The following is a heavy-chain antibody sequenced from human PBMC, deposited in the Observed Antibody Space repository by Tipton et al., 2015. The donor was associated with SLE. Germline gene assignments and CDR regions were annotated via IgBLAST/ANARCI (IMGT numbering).Heavy chain of an antibody. V-gene: IGHV4-59*11. D-gene: IGHD3-10*01. Sequence: TLSLTCTVSGGSISSHYWSWIRQPPGKGLEWIGYIYYSGSTNYNPSLKSRVTISVDTSKNQFSLQLNSVTPEDTAVYYCARERYYGSGSYYFTYWGQGTLVTVSS. CDR3: ARERYYGSGSYYFTY. CDR2: IYYSGST. CDR1: GGSISSHY. J-gene: IGHJ4*02.